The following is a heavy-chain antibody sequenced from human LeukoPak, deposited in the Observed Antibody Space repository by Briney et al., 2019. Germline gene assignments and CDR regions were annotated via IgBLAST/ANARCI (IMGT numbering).Heavy chain of an antibody. Sequence: ASVKVSCKASGYTFTSYAMNWVRQAPGQGLEWMGGIIPIFGTANYAQKFQGRVTITADESTSTAYMELSSLRSEDTAVYYCARADYYDSSGYYDYWGQGTLVTVSS. J-gene: IGHJ4*02. CDR2: IIPIFGTA. V-gene: IGHV1-69*13. D-gene: IGHD3-22*01. CDR1: GYTFTSYA. CDR3: ARADYYDSSGYYDY.